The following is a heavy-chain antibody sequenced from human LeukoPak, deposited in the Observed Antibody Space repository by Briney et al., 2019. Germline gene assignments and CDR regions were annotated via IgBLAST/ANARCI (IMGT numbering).Heavy chain of an antibody. CDR1: GFTFSSYS. CDR3: ARTPKYYYYYGMDV. Sequence: GGSLRLSCAASGFTFSSYSMNWVRQAPGKGLEWASSISSSSSYIYYADSVKGRFTISRDNAKNSLYLQMNSLRAEDTAVYYCARTPKYYYYYGMDVWGQGTTVTVSS. CDR2: ISSSSSYI. V-gene: IGHV3-21*01. J-gene: IGHJ6*02.